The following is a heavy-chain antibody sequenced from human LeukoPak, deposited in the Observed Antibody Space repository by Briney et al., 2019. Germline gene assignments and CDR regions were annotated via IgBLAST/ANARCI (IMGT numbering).Heavy chain of an antibody. D-gene: IGHD4-17*01. J-gene: IGHJ4*02. Sequence: GGSLRLSCAASGFTFSSYGMHWVRQAPGKGLEWVAVISYDGSNKYYADSVKGRFTISRDNSKNTLYLQMNSLRAEDTAVYYCAKDMLVTTLDYWGQGTLVTVSS. CDR2: ISYDGSNK. CDR3: AKDMLVTTLDY. CDR1: GFTFSSYG. V-gene: IGHV3-30*18.